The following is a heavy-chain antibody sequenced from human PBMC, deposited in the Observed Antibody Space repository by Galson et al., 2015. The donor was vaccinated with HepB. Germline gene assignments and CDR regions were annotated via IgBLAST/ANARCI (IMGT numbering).Heavy chain of an antibody. V-gene: IGHV3-15*01. CDR3: TTDPFRIGQWLVQIDY. J-gene: IGHJ4*02. CDR1: GFTFSNAW. D-gene: IGHD6-19*01. Sequence: SLRLSCAASGFTFSNAWMSWVRQAPGKGLEWVGRIKSKTDGGTTDYAAPVKGRFIISRDDSKNTLYLQMNSLKTEDTAVYYCTTDPFRIGQWLVQIDYWGQGTLVTVSS. CDR2: IKSKTDGGTT.